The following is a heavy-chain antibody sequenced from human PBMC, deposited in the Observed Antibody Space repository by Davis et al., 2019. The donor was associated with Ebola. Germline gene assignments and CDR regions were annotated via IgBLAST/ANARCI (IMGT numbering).Heavy chain of an antibody. CDR3: ARDLGLVLATAYFDY. D-gene: IGHD3/OR15-3a*01. CDR1: GYTFTGYY. J-gene: IGHJ4*02. V-gene: IGHV1-2*02. CDR2: INPNSGGT. Sequence: ASVKVSCKASGYTFTGYYMHWVRQAPGQGLEWMGWINPNSGGTNYAQKLQGRVTMTTDTSTSTAYMELRSLRSADTAVYYCARDLGLVLATAYFDYWGQGTLVTVSS.